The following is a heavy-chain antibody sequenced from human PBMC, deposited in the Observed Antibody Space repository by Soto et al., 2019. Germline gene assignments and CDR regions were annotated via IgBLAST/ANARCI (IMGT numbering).Heavy chain of an antibody. CDR2: ISGSGGST. CDR1: GFTFGSYA. D-gene: IGHD3-3*01. V-gene: IGHV3-23*01. J-gene: IGHJ4*02. Sequence: GGSLRLSCAASGFTFGSYAXXXXXXXXXXXXXWVSAISGSGGSTXXAASVXXRXXISRDNSKNTLYLQMNSLRAEDTAVYYCARVQDRGIWGVVIRRHFYYWGQGTLVTVSS. CDR3: ARVQDRGIWGVVIRRHFYY.